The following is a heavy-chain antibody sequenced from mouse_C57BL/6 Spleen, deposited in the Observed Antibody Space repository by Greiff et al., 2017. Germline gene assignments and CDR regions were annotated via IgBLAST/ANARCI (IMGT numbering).Heavy chain of an antibody. Sequence: VHLVESGPGLVAPSQSLSITCTVSGFSLTSYGVDWVRQSPGKGLEWLGVIWGVGSTNYNSALKSRLSISKDNSKSQVFLKMNSLQTDDTAMYYCASGGMVTPFAYWGQGSLVTDSA. J-gene: IGHJ3*01. CDR1: GFSLTSYG. D-gene: IGHD2-3*01. CDR3: ASGGMVTPFAY. CDR2: IWGVGST. V-gene: IGHV2-6*01.